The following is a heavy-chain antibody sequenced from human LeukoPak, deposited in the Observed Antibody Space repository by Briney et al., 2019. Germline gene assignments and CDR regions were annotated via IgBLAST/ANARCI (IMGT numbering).Heavy chain of an antibody. V-gene: IGHV3-23*01. CDR1: GFTFSSYA. J-gene: IGHJ3*02. CDR2: ITTSGGST. CDR3: AKDHYVSGRYDAFDI. Sequence: GGSLRLSCAASGFTFSSYAMSWVRQAPGEGLEWVLSITTSGGSTYYADSVKGRFTISRDNAKNTLYLQMNSLRAEDTAVYYCAKDHYVSGRYDAFDIWGQGTMVTISS. D-gene: IGHD3-10*01.